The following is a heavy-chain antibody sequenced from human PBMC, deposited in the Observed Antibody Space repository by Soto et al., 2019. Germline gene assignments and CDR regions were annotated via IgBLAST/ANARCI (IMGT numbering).Heavy chain of an antibody. Sequence: SETLSLTCAVYGGSFSGYYWSWIRQPPGKGLEWIGEINYSGSTNYNPSLKSRVTISVDTSKNQFSLKLSSVTAADTAVYYCAIEDGDGSGSRHDPFAYWGQGTLVIVSS. D-gene: IGHD3-10*01. CDR2: INYSGST. CDR3: AIEDGDGSGSRHDPFAY. CDR1: GGSFSGYY. J-gene: IGHJ4*02. V-gene: IGHV4-34*01.